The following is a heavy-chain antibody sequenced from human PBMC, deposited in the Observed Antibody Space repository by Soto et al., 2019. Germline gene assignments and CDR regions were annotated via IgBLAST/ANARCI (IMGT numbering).Heavy chain of an antibody. J-gene: IGHJ6*03. CDR2: ISSSGSTI. V-gene: IGHV3-11*01. CDR1: EVKNSYFH. Sequence: AGLSKRVSCGAAEVKNSYFHMIFPSQNQGKGLEWVSYISSSGSTIYSADSVKGRFTISRDNAKNSLYLQVNSLRAEDTAVYYWAIVRLVLLGVGYHYMDVRCKGTTVTVS. CDR3: AIVRLVLLGVGYHYMDV. D-gene: IGHD2-15*01.